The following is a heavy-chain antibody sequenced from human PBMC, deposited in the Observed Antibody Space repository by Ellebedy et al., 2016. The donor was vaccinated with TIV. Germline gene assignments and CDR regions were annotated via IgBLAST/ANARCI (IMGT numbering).Heavy chain of an antibody. CDR3: VRRPRGWSHGFDV. Sequence: GGSLKISCVGSGFTFSSYDMHWVRQPTGKGLEWVSTIGAAGETFYPDSVKGRFTISRENAKDSLFLQMNSLSAEDTALYYCVRRPRGWSHGFDVWGQGTMVTVSS. CDR2: IGAAGET. J-gene: IGHJ3*01. D-gene: IGHD6-19*01. V-gene: IGHV3-13*01. CDR1: GFTFSSYD.